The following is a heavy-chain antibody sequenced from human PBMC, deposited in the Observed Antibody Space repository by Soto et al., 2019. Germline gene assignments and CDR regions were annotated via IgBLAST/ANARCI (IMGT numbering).Heavy chain of an antibody. CDR2: IKHSGST. CDR1: GGCFSGYG. V-gene: IGHV4-34*01. J-gene: IGHJ6*02. CDR3: PRAGTYGMEV. Sequence: XGTLSLTCAVCGGCFSGYGWSWIRQPPGKGLEWIGEIKHSGSTNYNPSLKSRVTISVDTSKNQFSLKLSSVTAADTAVYYCPRAGTYGMEVSGQGTTVTV.